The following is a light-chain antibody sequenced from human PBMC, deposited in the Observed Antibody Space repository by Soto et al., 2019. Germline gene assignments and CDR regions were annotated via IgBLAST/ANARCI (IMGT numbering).Light chain of an antibody. V-gene: IGKV1-39*01. CDR2: AVS. Sequence: DIQMTQSPSSLSASIGDRVTLTFRASQSIGTNLNWYQQRPGKAPKLLIYAVSSLQSGVSSRFSGSGSGTEFILTISSLQPDDFATYYCQQFSLYWAFGQGTKVDIK. CDR1: QSIGTN. CDR3: QQFSLYWA. J-gene: IGKJ1*01.